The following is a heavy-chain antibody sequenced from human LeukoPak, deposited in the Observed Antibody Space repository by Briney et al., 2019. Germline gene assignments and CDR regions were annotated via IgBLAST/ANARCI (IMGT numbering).Heavy chain of an antibody. Sequence: ASVKVSCKASGYAFTSYGISWVRQAPGQGLEWMGWINPNSGGTNYAQKFQGRVTMTRDTSISTAYMELSRLRSDDTAVYYCASVGALENDFDYWGQGTLVTVSS. J-gene: IGHJ4*02. CDR3: ASVGALENDFDY. V-gene: IGHV1-2*02. CDR1: GYAFTSYG. D-gene: IGHD1-26*01. CDR2: INPNSGGT.